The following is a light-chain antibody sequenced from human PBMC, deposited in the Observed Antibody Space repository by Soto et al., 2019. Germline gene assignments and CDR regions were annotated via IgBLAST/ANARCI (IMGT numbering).Light chain of an antibody. CDR3: SSYTTSGYA. CDR1: SRDVGGNNY. J-gene: IGLJ1*01. Sequence: QSVLTQPASVSGPPGHSITISCTGTSRDVGGNNYVSWYQQHPGTAPKLIIYDVSDRPSGVSNRFSGSRSGNTASLTLSGLQAEDEAVYYCSSYTTSGYAFGTGTKVTVL. V-gene: IGLV2-14*01. CDR2: DVS.